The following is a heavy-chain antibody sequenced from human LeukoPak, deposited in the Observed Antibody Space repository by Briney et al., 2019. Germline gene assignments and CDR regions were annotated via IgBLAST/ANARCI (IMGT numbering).Heavy chain of an antibody. J-gene: IGHJ4*02. CDR2: ISAYNGNT. CDR3: AREAGVYAMGPFDY. D-gene: IGHD2-8*01. CDR1: GYTFTSYG. Sequence: GASVKVSCEASGYTFTSYGISWVRQAPGQGLEWMGWISAYNGNTNYAQKLQGRVTMTTDTSTGTAYMELRSLRSDDTAVYYCAREAGVYAMGPFDYWGQGTLVTVSS. V-gene: IGHV1-18*01.